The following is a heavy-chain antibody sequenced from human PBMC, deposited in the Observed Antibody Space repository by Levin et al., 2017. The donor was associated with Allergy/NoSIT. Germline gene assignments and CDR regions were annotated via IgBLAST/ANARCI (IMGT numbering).Heavy chain of an antibody. CDR3: ARDQGYIIYFDY. CDR2: INSDGSST. D-gene: IGHD1-1*01. V-gene: IGHV3-74*01. CDR1: GFTFSSDW. J-gene: IGHJ4*02. Sequence: AGGSLRLSCAASGFTFSSDWMHWVRQAPGKGLVWVSRINSDGSSTNYADSVKGRFTISRDNAKNTLYLQMDSLRAEDTAVYYCARDQGYIIYFDYWGQGTLVTVSS.